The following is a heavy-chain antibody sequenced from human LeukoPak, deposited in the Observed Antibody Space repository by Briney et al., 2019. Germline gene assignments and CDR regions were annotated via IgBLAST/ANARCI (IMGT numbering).Heavy chain of an antibody. D-gene: IGHD2-8*01. J-gene: IGHJ4*02. CDR1: GGTFSSYA. CDR3: ARGGVVRGYPDY. V-gene: IGHV1-69*05. Sequence: SVKVSCKASGGTFSSYAISGVRQAPGQGLEWMGGIIPIFGTANYAQKFRGRVTITTDESTSTAYMELSSLRSEDTAVYYCARGGVVRGYPDYWGQGTLVTVSS. CDR2: IIPIFGTA.